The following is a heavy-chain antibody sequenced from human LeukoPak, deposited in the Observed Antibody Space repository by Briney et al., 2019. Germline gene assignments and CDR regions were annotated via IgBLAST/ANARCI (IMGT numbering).Heavy chain of an antibody. CDR1: GFSFSSYA. V-gene: IGHV3-64D*09. CDR2: ISSSGGST. D-gene: IGHD6-19*01. CDR3: VKDRRAYSSGWPFDY. Sequence: PGGSLRLSCSASGFSFSSYAMHWVRQAPGKGLEYVPVISSSGGSTYYADSVKGRFTISRDNPRNTLYLHMNSLRGEDTAVYYCVKDRRAYSSGWPFDYWGQGTLVTVSS. J-gene: IGHJ4*02.